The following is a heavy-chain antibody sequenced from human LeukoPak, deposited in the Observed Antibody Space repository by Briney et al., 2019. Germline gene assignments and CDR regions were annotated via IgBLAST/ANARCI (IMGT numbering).Heavy chain of an antibody. D-gene: IGHD6-13*01. CDR1: GGSFSSYY. CDR2: INHSGST. J-gene: IGHJ3*02. CDR3: ARVGSSWPRDAFDI. V-gene: IGHV4-34*01. Sequence: SETLSLTCAVYGGSFSSYYWSWIRQPPGKGLEWIGEINHSGSTNYNPSLKSRVTISVDTSKNQFSLKLSSVTAADTAVYYCARVGSSWPRDAFDIWGQGTMVTVSS.